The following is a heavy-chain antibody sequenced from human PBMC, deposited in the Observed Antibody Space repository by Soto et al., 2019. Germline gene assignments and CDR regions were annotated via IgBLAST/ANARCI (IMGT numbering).Heavy chain of an antibody. D-gene: IGHD3-10*01. CDR1: GGSIDNYY. V-gene: IGHV4-59*08. CDR3: ARHGFGPLHGLVDV. CDR2: SIYIGYS. J-gene: IGHJ6*02. Sequence: QVQFQESGPGLVKPSETLSLTCTVSGGSIDNYYCSWFRQPPGKGLEWIGYSIYIGYSAYNFSLRRRVTMSMDTSKPQFSLTLESVTPTDTAVYYCARHGFGPLHGLVDVWGQGTTVIVSS.